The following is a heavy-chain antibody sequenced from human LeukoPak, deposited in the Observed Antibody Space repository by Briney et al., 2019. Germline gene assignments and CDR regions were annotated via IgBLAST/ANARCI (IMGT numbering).Heavy chain of an antibody. V-gene: IGHV3-7*01. D-gene: IGHD1-26*01. CDR1: GFTFTNSW. J-gene: IGHJ4*02. Sequence: GGSLRLSCAASGFTFTNSWMAWVRQAPGKGLEWVANIKQDGSTKHYVDSLKGRITISRDNPKNSLYLQMNSLRADDTAVYYCARDTDGSLDYWGQGILVTVAS. CDR3: ARDTDGSLDY. CDR2: IKQDGSTK.